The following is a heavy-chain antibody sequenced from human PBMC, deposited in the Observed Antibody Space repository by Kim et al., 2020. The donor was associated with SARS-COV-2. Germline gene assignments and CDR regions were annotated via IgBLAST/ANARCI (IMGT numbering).Heavy chain of an antibody. CDR2: ISWNSGSI. CDR3: AKDIGDYDILTGYYTQAFDY. Sequence: GGSLRLSCAASGFTFDDYAMHWVRQAPGKGLEWVSGISWNSGSIGYADSVKGRFTISRDNAKNSLYLQMNSLRAEDTALYYCAKDIGDYDILTGYYTQAFDYWGQGTLVTVSS. V-gene: IGHV3-9*01. D-gene: IGHD3-9*01. CDR1: GFTFDDYA. J-gene: IGHJ4*02.